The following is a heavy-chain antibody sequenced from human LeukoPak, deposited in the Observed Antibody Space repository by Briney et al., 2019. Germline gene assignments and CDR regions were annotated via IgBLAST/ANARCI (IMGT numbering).Heavy chain of an antibody. D-gene: IGHD3-22*01. J-gene: IGHJ1*01. CDR1: GESFSDYY. CDR2: INYGGST. V-gene: IGHV4-34*01. CDR3: ARLKYYYDSSGYRAEYFQH. Sequence: SETLSLTCAVYGESFSDYYWSWVRQTPEKGLEWIGEINYGGSTNYKPSLKSRVTISVDISKKHFSLRLTSVTAADTAVYYCARLKYYYDSSGYRAEYFQHWGQGTLVTASS.